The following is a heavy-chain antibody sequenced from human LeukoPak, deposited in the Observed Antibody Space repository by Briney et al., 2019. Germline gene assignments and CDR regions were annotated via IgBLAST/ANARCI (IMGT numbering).Heavy chain of an antibody. D-gene: IGHD2-15*01. CDR1: GFTFSSYG. J-gene: IGHJ4*02. Sequence: GGSLRLFCGASGFTFSSYGMHGGRQAPGKGLEGVAFIRYDGGNKYYADSVKGRFTISRDNSKNTLYLQMNSLRAEDTAVYYCAKDLEVVAANFFDYWGQGTLVTVSS. V-gene: IGHV3-30*02. CDR3: AKDLEVVAANFFDY. CDR2: IRYDGGNK.